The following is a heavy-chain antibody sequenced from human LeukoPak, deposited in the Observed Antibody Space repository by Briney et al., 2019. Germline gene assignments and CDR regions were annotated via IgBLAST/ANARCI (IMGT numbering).Heavy chain of an antibody. CDR1: GVPIASHSW. V-gene: IGHV4-4*02. CDR2: IYHTGGA. CDR3: AYNRDFALDN. Sequence: PSGTLSLTCAVSGVPIASHSWWSWVRQPPGKGLEWIGEIYHTGGAKYKPSLKSRVTMSVDTSNNHFSLKLTSVTAADTAVYFCAYNRDFALDNWGQGTLVTVSS. D-gene: IGHD1-14*01. J-gene: IGHJ4*02.